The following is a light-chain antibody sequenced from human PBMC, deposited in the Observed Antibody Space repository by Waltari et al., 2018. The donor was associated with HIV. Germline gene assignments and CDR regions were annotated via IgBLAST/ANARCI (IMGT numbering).Light chain of an antibody. V-gene: IGLV3-1*01. CDR3: QAWDSRTVV. CDR1: KLGDKY. Sequence: SYELSQAPSVSVSPGQTASINCSGDKLGDKYVSWYQKKAGHSPLRVVYQDAKRPSGIPDRFSGSNSGNTATLTISGTQAVDEADYYCQAWDSRTVVFGGGTHLTVL. J-gene: IGLJ3*02. CDR2: QDA.